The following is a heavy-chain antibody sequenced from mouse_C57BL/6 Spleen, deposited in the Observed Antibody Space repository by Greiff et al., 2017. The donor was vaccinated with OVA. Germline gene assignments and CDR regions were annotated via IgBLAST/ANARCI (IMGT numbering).Heavy chain of an antibody. J-gene: IGHJ3*01. CDR1: GYSITSGYY. CDR3: ARGDLGRLAY. V-gene: IGHV3-6*01. CDR2: ISYDGSN. D-gene: IGHD4-1*01. Sequence: VQLKESGPGLVKPSQSLSLTCSVTGYSITSGYYWNWIRQFPGNKLEWMGYISYDGSNNYNPSLKNRISITRDTSQNQFFLKLNSVTTEDTATYYCARGDLGRLAYWGQGTLVTVSA.